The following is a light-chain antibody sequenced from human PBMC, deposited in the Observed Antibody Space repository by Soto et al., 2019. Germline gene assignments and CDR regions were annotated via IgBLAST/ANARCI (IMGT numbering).Light chain of an antibody. Sequence: EIVLTQSPGTLSLSPGERATLSCRASQSVSSSKVAWYQQKPGQAPRLLIYAASSTAAGTPDRVSGSGSGTDFTLTISRLEPEDVAVYYCQQYGSSPRTFGQGTKVEGK. CDR1: QSVSSSK. CDR3: QQYGSSPRT. J-gene: IGKJ1*01. CDR2: AAS. V-gene: IGKV3-20*01.